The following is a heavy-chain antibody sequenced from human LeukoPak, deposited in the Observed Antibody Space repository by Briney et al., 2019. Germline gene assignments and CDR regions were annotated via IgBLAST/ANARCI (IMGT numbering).Heavy chain of an antibody. J-gene: IGHJ4*02. CDR3: AREFVSRGYFDY. CDR1: GFTFSSHT. V-gene: IGHV3-30*04. D-gene: IGHD3-10*01. CDR2: ISYDGSKK. Sequence: PGGSLRLSCVASGFTFSSHTMHWVRQAPGKGLEWVAAISYDGSKKYYADSVKGRFTISRDNSKNTLDLQMDSLKTEDTAIYYCAREFVSRGYFDYWGQGALVTVSS.